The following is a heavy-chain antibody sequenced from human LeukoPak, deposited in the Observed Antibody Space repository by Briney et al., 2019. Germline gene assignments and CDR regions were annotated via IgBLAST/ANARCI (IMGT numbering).Heavy chain of an antibody. Sequence: GASVKVSCKPSGGTFRSYAISWVRQAPGQGLEWMGGIIPIFGTANYAQKFQGRVTITADESTSKAYMELSSLRSEDTAVYYCARGSDREYYYDSSGYYYFGFDPWGQGTLVTVSS. CDR3: ARGSDREYYYDSSGYYYFGFDP. CDR2: IIPIFGTA. D-gene: IGHD3-22*01. J-gene: IGHJ5*02. CDR1: GGTFRSYA. V-gene: IGHV1-69*13.